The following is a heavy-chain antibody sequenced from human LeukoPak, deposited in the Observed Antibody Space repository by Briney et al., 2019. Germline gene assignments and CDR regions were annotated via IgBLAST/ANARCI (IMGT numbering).Heavy chain of an antibody. Sequence: PSETLSLTCTVSGGSISSYYWSWLRQPPGKGLEWIGCIHYSGSTNYNPSLKSRATISVDTSMNQFSLKLSSVTAADTAVYYCAREGANAFDIWGQGTMVTVSS. V-gene: IGHV4-59*01. D-gene: IGHD3-16*01. CDR3: AREGANAFDI. CDR1: GGSISSYY. CDR2: IHYSGST. J-gene: IGHJ3*02.